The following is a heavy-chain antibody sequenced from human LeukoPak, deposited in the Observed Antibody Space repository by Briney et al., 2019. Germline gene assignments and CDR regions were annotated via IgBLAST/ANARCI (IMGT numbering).Heavy chain of an antibody. CDR2: ISGSGDTI. V-gene: IGHV3-23*01. CDR1: GFTFSSYA. Sequence: PGGSLRLSCAASGFTFSSYAMNWVRQAPGKGLEWVSGISGSGDTIHYADSVEGRLSTSRDNAKNTVYPQLDSLAPEDTAVYYCAKGAALVPQGDFEYWGQGALVTVSP. J-gene: IGHJ4*02. D-gene: IGHD6-13*01. CDR3: AKGAALVPQGDFEY.